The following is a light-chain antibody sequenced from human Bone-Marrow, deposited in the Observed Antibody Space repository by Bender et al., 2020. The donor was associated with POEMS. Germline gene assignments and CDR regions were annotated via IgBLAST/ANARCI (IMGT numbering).Light chain of an antibody. V-gene: IGLV2-8*01. CDR2: EVT. CDR1: SSDVGGYHF. J-gene: IGLJ2*01. CDR3: SSYTSSSTLV. Sequence: QSALTQPPSASGSPGQSVTISCTGSSSDVGGYHFVSWYQKFPGKAPKLIIFEVTKRPTGVPDRFSGSKSGNTASLTVSGLQAEDEADYYCSSYTSSSTLVFGGGTKLTVL.